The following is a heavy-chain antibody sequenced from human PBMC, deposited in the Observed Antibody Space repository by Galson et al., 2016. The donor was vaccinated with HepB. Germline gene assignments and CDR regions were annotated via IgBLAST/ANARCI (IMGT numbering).Heavy chain of an antibody. D-gene: IGHD2-2*01. V-gene: IGHV3-74*01. CDR1: GFTFRNYW. CDR2: IDSDGGGT. J-gene: IGHJ3*02. CDR3: ARGGYHHGFGI. Sequence: SLRLSCAVSGFTFRNYWMHWVRQAPGKGLVWLSRIDSDGGGTIYADFVKGRFTISRDNAKNTAYLQVNSLRADDTAVYYCARGGYHHGFGIWGRGTTVTVSP.